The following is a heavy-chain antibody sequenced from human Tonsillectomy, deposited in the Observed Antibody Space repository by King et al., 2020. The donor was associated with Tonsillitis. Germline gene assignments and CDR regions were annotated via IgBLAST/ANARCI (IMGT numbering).Heavy chain of an antibody. J-gene: IGHJ3*02. CDR2: ISYDGSNK. CDR3: ARDRDSGLVPFDI. D-gene: IGHD1-26*01. Sequence: VQLVESGGGVVQPGRSLRLSCAASGFTFSSYAMHWVRQAPGKGLEWVAVISYDGSNKYYADSVKGRFTISRDNSKNTLYLQMNSLRAEDTAVYYCARDRDSGLVPFDIWGQGTMVTVSS. CDR1: GFTFSSYA. V-gene: IGHV3-30*01.